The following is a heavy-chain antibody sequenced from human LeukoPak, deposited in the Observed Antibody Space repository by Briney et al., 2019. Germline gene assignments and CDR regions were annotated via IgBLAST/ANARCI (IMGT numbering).Heavy chain of an antibody. Sequence: PSQTLSLTCTVSGGSISSGSYYWSWIRQPAGKGLEWIGRMYTSGSTNYNPSLKSRVTISVDTSKNQFSLKLNSVTAVDTAVYYCARFCGTTFVGLVNAFDIWGQGTTVTVSS. D-gene: IGHD3/OR15-3a*01. V-gene: IGHV4-61*02. CDR2: MYTSGST. CDR3: ARFCGTTFVGLVNAFDI. CDR1: GGSISSGSYY. J-gene: IGHJ3*02.